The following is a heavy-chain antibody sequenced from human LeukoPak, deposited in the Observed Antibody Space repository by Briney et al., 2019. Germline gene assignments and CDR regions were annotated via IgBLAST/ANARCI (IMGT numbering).Heavy chain of an antibody. V-gene: IGHV1-18*01. CDR1: GYMFTKYG. CDR3: ARDPSNSSGWRVFFDY. CDR2: ISTYNGDT. D-gene: IGHD6-19*01. J-gene: IGHJ4*02. Sequence: ASVKVSCKASGYMFTKYGIGWVRQAPGQGLEWMGWISTYNGDTIYAQKFRGRVTVTKDSSASIVCMDLRTLRSDDTAVYYCARDPSNSSGWRVFFDYWGQGAPVTVSS.